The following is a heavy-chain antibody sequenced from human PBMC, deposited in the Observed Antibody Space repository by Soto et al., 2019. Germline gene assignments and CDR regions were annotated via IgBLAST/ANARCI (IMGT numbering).Heavy chain of an antibody. V-gene: IGHV3-15*07. CDR3: TTGSVEGV. Sequence: EVQLVESWGGVVKPGGALRLSCAASDFSSSNAWMNWVRQAPGKGLEWVGRVKRKIDGETTDYAAPVKGRFTISRDDPNNMLYLQMNSLKADDTAVYYCTTGSVEGVWGQGTMVTVSS. CDR1: DFSSSNAW. J-gene: IGHJ6*02. D-gene: IGHD2-15*01. CDR2: VKRKIDGETT.